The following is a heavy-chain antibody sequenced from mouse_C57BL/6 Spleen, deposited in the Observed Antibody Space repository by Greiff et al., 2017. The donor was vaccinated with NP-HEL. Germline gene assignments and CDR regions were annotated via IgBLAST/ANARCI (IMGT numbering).Heavy chain of an antibody. CDR3: ASYYYGTFDY. Sequence: EVHLVESGGGLVKPGGSLKLSCAASGFTFSDYGMHWVRQAPEKGLEWVAYISSGSSTIYYADTVKGRFTISRDNAKNTLFLQMTSLRSEDTAMYYCASYYYGTFDYWGQGTTLTVSS. J-gene: IGHJ2*01. V-gene: IGHV5-17*01. CDR1: GFTFSDYG. D-gene: IGHD1-1*01. CDR2: ISSGSSTI.